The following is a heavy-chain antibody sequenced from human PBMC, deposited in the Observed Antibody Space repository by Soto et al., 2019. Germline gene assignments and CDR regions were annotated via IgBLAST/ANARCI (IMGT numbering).Heavy chain of an antibody. D-gene: IGHD4-17*01. Sequence: ASVKVSCKASGYTFTSYGINWVRQAPGQRLEWMGWISAYNGNTNYAQKLQGRVTMTTDTSASTAYMELSSLRSDDTAVYYCARDVTTVTEEYFQHWGQGTLVTVSS. CDR2: ISAYNGNT. J-gene: IGHJ1*01. CDR1: GYTFTSYG. CDR3: ARDVTTVTEEYFQH. V-gene: IGHV1-18*01.